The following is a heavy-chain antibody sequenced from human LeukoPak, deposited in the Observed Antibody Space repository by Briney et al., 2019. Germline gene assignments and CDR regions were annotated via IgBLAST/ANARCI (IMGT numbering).Heavy chain of an antibody. CDR1: GGTFSSYA. J-gene: IGHJ4*02. D-gene: IGHD6-6*01. Sequence: ASVKVSCKASGGTFSSYAISWVRQAPGQGLEWMGGIIPIFGTANYAQKFQGRVTITTDESTSTAYMELSSLRSEDTAVYYCARGSGRIAARRYYFDYWGQGTLVTVSS. CDR2: IIPIFGTA. CDR3: ARGSGRIAARRYYFDY. V-gene: IGHV1-69*05.